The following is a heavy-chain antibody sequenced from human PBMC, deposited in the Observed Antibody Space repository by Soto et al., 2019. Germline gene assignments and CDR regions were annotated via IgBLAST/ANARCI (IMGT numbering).Heavy chain of an antibody. CDR2: ISGSGGST. J-gene: IGHJ1*01. D-gene: IGHD3-3*01. CDR1: GFTFSSYA. Sequence: GGSLRLSCAASGFTFSSYAMSWVRQAPGKGLEWVSAISGSGGSTYYADSVKGRFTISRDNSKNTLYLQMNSLRAEDTAVYYCASRITIFGATPNVYQHWGQGTLVTVSS. V-gene: IGHV3-23*01. CDR3: ASRITIFGATPNVYQH.